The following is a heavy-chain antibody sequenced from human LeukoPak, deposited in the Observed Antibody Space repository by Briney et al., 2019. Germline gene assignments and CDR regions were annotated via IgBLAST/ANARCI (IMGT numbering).Heavy chain of an antibody. D-gene: IGHD1-26*01. V-gene: IGHV4-4*02. Sequence: SGTLSLTCAVSGGSISSSNWWSWVRQPPGKGLEWIGEIYHSGSTNYNPSLKSRVTISVDKSKNQFSLKLSSVTAADTAVYYCARAPEGELLLVDAFDIWGQGTMVTVSS. CDR3: ARAPEGELLLVDAFDI. J-gene: IGHJ3*02. CDR2: IYHSGST. CDR1: GGSISSSNW.